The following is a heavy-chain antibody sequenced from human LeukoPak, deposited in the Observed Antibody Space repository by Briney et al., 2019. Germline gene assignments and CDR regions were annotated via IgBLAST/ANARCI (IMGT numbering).Heavy chain of an antibody. CDR3: ARPYCSGGSCYRYYYYGMDV. CDR2: INPNSGGT. J-gene: IGHJ6*02. Sequence: ASVKVSCKASGYTFTGYYMHWVRQAPGQGLEWMGRINPNSGGTNYAQKFQGRVTMTRDTSISTAYMELSRLRSDDTAVYYCARPYCSGGSCYRYYYYGMDVWGQGTTVTVSS. CDR1: GYTFTGYY. V-gene: IGHV1-2*06. D-gene: IGHD2-15*01.